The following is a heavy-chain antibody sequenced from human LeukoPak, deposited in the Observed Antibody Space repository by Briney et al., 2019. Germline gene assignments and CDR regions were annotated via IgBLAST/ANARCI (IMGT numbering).Heavy chain of an antibody. J-gene: IGHJ3*02. CDR2: INHSGST. Sequence: PSETLSLTCAVYGGSFSGYYWRWIRQPPGKGLGWIGEINHSGSTNYNPSLKSRVTISVDTSKNQFSLKLSFVTAADTAVYYCARGCLIVLVVYAIGRRWGAFDIWGQGTMVTVSS. V-gene: IGHV4-34*01. CDR3: ARGCLIVLVVYAIGRRWGAFDI. CDR1: GGSFSGYY. D-gene: IGHD2-8*01.